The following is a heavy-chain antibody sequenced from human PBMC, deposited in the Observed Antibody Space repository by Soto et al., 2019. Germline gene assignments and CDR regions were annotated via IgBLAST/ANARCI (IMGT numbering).Heavy chain of an antibody. J-gene: IGHJ5*02. CDR3: ARQSVRYFDWSNHYNWFDP. CDR2: IYYSGST. V-gene: IGHV4-39*01. CDR1: GGSISSSSYY. D-gene: IGHD3-9*01. Sequence: SETLSLTCTVSGGSISSSSYYWGWIRQPPGKGLEWIGSIYYSGSTYYNPSLKSRVTISVDTSKNQFSLKLSSVTAADTAVYYCARQSVRYFDWSNHYNWFDPWGQGTLVTVSS.